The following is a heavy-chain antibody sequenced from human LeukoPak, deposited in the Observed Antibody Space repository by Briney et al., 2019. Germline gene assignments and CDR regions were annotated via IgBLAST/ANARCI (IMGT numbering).Heavy chain of an antibody. CDR3: ARDPSNTSGRYTYFDY. Sequence: ASVKVSCKTHGYTFTSHGISWVRQAPGQGLEWMGWISAFNGETHYAQNLQGRVTMTTDTSTSTAYMELRSLRSDDTAVYYCARDPSNTSGRYTYFDYWGQGTLVTVSS. J-gene: IGHJ4*02. D-gene: IGHD3-16*02. CDR2: ISAFNGET. V-gene: IGHV1-18*01. CDR1: GYTFTSHG.